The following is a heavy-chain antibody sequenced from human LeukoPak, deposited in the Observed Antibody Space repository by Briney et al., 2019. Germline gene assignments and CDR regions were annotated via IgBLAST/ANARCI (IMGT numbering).Heavy chain of an antibody. J-gene: IGHJ4*02. V-gene: IGHV3-30*01. CDR1: GFTFSSYA. Sequence: GRSLRLSCAASGFTFSSYAMHWVRQAPGKGLEWVAVISYDGSNKYYADSVKGRFTISRDNSKNTLYLQMNSLRAEDTAVYYCATDYYGSSGQPGYLDYWGQGTLVTVSS. D-gene: IGHD3-22*01. CDR2: ISYDGSNK. CDR3: ATDYYGSSGQPGYLDY.